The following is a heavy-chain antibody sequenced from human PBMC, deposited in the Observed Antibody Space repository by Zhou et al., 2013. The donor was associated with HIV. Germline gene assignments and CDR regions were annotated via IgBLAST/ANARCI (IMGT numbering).Heavy chain of an antibody. CDR3: ARDRLLQGYSSSWFIDY. D-gene: IGHD2-2*01. J-gene: IGHJ4*02. Sequence: QVQLIQSGAEVKKPGASVWVSCHVSGYTLNDLSIHWVRQSPGGGLEWMGWISAYDGNTHFAAQVQDRITMSIDTATNTAHMELGSLTSDDTAVYFXARDRLLQGYSSSWFIDYWGQGTLVTVSS. V-gene: IGHV1-18*04. CDR1: GYTLNDLS. CDR2: ISAYDGNT.